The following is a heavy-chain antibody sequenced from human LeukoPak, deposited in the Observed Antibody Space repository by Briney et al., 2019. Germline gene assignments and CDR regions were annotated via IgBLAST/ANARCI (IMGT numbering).Heavy chain of an antibody. CDR1: GYAFTSYG. V-gene: IGHV1-18*01. D-gene: IGHD3-22*01. J-gene: IGHJ4*02. CDR3: ARDRYYDIPLDC. CDR2: ISAYNGNT. Sequence: ASVKVSCKASGYAFTSYGISWVRQAPGQGLEWMGWISAYNGNTNYAQKLQGRVTMTTDTSTSTAYMELRSLRSDDTAVYYCARDRYYDIPLDCWGQGTLVTVSS.